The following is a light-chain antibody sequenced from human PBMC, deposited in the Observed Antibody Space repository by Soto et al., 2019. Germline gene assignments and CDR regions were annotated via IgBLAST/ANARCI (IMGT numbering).Light chain of an antibody. J-gene: IGLJ2*01. CDR1: SSNIGAGYD. Sequence: QSVLTQPPSVSGAPGQRVTISCTGSSSNIGAGYDVHWYQQLPGTAPKLLIYGNSNRPSGVPDRFSGSKSGTSASLAITGLQAEDDADYYCQSYDSSLSVVFGRGTKLTVL. CDR2: GNS. V-gene: IGLV1-40*01. CDR3: QSYDSSLSVV.